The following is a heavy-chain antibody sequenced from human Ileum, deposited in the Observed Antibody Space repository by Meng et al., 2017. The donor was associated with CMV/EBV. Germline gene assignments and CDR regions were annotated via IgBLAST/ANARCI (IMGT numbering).Heavy chain of an antibody. J-gene: IGHJ6*02. D-gene: IGHD6-13*01. CDR3: AKDRHSGTSGGMDV. CDR1: GFSFSTYG. V-gene: IGHV3-33*03. CDR2: IWYDGSDK. Sequence: GESLKISCVASGFSFSTYGMHWVRQTPGKGLEWVAFIWYDGSDKYYAESVKGRFIVSRDNSKKTLDLQINSLRVEDTAVYYCAKDRHSGTSGGMDVWGQGTTVTSP.